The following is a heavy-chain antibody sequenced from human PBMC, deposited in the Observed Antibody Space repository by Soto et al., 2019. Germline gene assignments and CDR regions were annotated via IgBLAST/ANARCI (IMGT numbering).Heavy chain of an antibody. CDR2: IHYSGSA. J-gene: IGHJ5*02. Sequence: SETLSLTCTFSGSSIIGYYWTFIRQSPERGLEWIVYIHYSGSANYNPSLNSRLTMSVDRSKSQFSMKLASVTAADTAVYYCARGVGGSGPNWFDPWGQGTLVTVSS. CDR3: ARGVGGSGPNWFDP. V-gene: IGHV4-59*12. CDR1: GSSIIGYY. D-gene: IGHD6-19*01.